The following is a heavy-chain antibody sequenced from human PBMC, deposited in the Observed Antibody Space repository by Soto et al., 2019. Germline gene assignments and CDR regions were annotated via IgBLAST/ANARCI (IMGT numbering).Heavy chain of an antibody. CDR2: ISAYNGNT. D-gene: IGHD6-19*01. J-gene: IGHJ5*02. V-gene: IGHV1-18*01. Sequence: GASVKVSCKASGYTFTSYGISWVRQAPGQGLEWMGWISAYNGNTNYAQKLQGRVTMTTDTSTSTAYMELRSLRSDDTAVYYCARVGAVAGIRGNWFDPWGQGTLVTVSS. CDR3: ARVGAVAGIRGNWFDP. CDR1: GYTFTSYG.